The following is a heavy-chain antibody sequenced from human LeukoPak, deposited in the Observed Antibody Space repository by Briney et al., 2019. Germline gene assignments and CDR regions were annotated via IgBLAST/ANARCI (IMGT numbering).Heavy chain of an antibody. D-gene: IGHD6-13*01. Sequence: ASVKVSCTASGYTFTSYGISWVRQAPGQGLEWMGWISAYNGNTNYAQKLQGRVTMTTDTSTSTAYMELRSLRSDDTAVYYCARWEQQLVPGYDDYWGQGTLVTVSS. J-gene: IGHJ4*02. V-gene: IGHV1-18*01. CDR3: ARWEQQLVPGYDDY. CDR1: GYTFTSYG. CDR2: ISAYNGNT.